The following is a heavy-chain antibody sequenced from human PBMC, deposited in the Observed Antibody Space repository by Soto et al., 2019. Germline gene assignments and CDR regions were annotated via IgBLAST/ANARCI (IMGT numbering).Heavy chain of an antibody. V-gene: IGHV3-15*01. J-gene: IGHJ5*02. Sequence: EVQLVESGGGLIKPGGSLRLSCAASGFTFSNAWMSWVRQAPGKGLEWVGRIKSRTNGGTTDYTAPVKGRFTISRDDSKGTLYLQMNSLRNEDTAVYYCTTDDPINRSWGQGTLVTVSS. CDR3: TTDDPINRS. CDR1: GFTFSNAW. CDR2: IKSRTNGGTT.